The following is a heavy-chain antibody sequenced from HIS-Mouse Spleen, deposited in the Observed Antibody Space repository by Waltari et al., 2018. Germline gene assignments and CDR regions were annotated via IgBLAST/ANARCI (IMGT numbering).Heavy chain of an antibody. CDR1: GGTFSSYA. CDR2: IITIIGTA. D-gene: IGHD1-26*01. J-gene: IGHJ2*01. V-gene: IGHV1-69*01. Sequence: QVQLVQSGAEVKKPGSSVKVSCKASGGTFSSYAISWVRQAPGQGLEWMGGIITIIGTANDGQKFQGRGTITADESTSTAYMELSSLRSEDTAVYYCARDSGSYSFWYFDLWGRGTLVTVSS. CDR3: ARDSGSYSFWYFDL.